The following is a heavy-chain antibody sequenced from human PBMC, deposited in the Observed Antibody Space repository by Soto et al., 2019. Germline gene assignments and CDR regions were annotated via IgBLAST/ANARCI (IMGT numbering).Heavy chain of an antibody. Sequence: ASVKVSCKVSGYTLTELSMHWVRQAPGKGLEWMGGFDPEDGETIYAQKFQGRVTMTEDTATDTAYMELSSLRSEDTAVYYCAAIMITFGGVIVNNWFDPWGQGTLVTVSS. D-gene: IGHD3-16*02. V-gene: IGHV1-24*01. J-gene: IGHJ5*02. CDR1: GYTLTELS. CDR2: FDPEDGET. CDR3: AAIMITFGGVIVNNWFDP.